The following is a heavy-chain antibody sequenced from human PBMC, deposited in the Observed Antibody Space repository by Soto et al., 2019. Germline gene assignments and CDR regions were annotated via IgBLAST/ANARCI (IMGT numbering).Heavy chain of an antibody. CDR2: MFYSGLT. J-gene: IGHJ6*02. Sequence: SETLSLTCSVSGYSVTSSDYYWAWIRQPPGKGLEWIGSMFYSGLTYYNPSLKSRVTLSVDTSKNQFSVRLNSVTAADTAVYYCAPLSVSLSGPYGIDVWGQGTTVTVSS. V-gene: IGHV4-39*01. D-gene: IGHD2-15*01. CDR3: APLSVSLSGPYGIDV. CDR1: GYSVTSSDYY.